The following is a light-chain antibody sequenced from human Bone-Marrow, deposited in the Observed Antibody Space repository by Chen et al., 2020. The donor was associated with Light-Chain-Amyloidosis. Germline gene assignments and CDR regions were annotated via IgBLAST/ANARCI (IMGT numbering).Light chain of an antibody. CDR2: VVT. CDR3: SSYTITNTLV. J-gene: IGLJ1*01. Sequence: QPALTQPASVSGSPGQSITISCTGTRSDVGCDNNVSWYQKHPDKAPKLMIYVVTNRPSWVPDRFSGSKSDNTASLTISGLQTEDEADYFGSSYTITNTLVFGSGTSVTVL. V-gene: IGLV2-14*01. CDR1: RSDVGCDNN.